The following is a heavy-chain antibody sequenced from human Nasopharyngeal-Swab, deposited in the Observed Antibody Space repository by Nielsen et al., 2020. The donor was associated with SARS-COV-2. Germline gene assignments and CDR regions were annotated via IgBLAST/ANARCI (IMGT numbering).Heavy chain of an antibody. CDR2: INHSGST. J-gene: IGHJ6*03. V-gene: IGHV4-34*01. D-gene: IGHD7-27*01. CDR3: ARGLSGIVPSPILGLGPYYYYYYMDV. Sequence: SETLSLTCAVSGGPFSADYWGWIRQPPGRGLEWIGEINHSGSTNYNPSLKSRVTISVDPSKNQFSLRLSSVTTADTAVYYCARGLSGIVPSPILGLGPYYYYYYMDVWGKGTTVTVSS. CDR1: GGPFSADY.